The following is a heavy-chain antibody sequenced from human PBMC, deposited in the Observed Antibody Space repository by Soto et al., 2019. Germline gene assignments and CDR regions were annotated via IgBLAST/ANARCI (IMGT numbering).Heavy chain of an antibody. V-gene: IGHV3-30-3*01. Sequence: QVQLVESGGGVVQPGRSLRLSCAASGFTFSSYAMHWVRQAPGKGLEWVAVISYDGSNKYYADSVKGRFTISRDNSKNTLYLQMNSLRAEDTAVYYCARDGQSSSWYSRGSRWFAPWGQGTLVTVSS. CDR1: GFTFSSYA. CDR2: ISYDGSNK. CDR3: ARDGQSSSWYSRGSRWFAP. J-gene: IGHJ5*02. D-gene: IGHD6-13*01.